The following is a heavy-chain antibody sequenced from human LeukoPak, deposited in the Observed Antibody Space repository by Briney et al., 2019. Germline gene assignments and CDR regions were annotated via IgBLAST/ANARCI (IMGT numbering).Heavy chain of an antibody. J-gene: IGHJ4*02. Sequence: SVKVSCEASGTFSTHALSWVRQAPGQGLEWMGRVIPKFDTVIYAQKFQDRVTITTDKSTSTAYMELSSLRSEDTAVYYCARDSKTLTTEPGHFDYWGQGTLVSVSP. CDR3: ARDSKTLTTEPGHFDY. CDR2: VIPKFDTV. CDR1: GTFSTHA. D-gene: IGHD4-17*01. V-gene: IGHV1-69*05.